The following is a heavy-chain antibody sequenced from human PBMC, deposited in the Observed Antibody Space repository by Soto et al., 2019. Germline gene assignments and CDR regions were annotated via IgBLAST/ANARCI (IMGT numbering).Heavy chain of an antibody. V-gene: IGHV4-59*08. CDR3: ATHAGPTYGPLDY. D-gene: IGHD3-10*01. Sequence: SETLSLTCTVSGDSISTDYWSWIRQSPGKGLEWIGFIYYGGSTNYNPSLKSRVTISVDTPKNQFSLKLSSVTAAYSSVFYCATHAGPTYGPLDYWGQGNLVTLSS. CDR1: GDSISTDY. J-gene: IGHJ4*02. CDR2: IYYGGST.